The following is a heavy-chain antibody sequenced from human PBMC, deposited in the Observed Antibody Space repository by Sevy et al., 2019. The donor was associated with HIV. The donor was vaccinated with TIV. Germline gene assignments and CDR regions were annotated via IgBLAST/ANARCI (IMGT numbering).Heavy chain of an antibody. CDR3: ARGATFYSDSSGRVLSVLCASDI. D-gene: IGHD3-22*01. Sequence: GGSLRLSCVASGFTVSSNYMSWVRQAPGKGLEWVSIIFSGGGTYYADSVQGRFTISRDNSKNMVYLQMNSLRAEDTAVFYCARGATFYSDSSGRVLSVLCASDIWGRGTMVTVSS. CDR1: GFTVSSNY. CDR2: IFSGGGT. V-gene: IGHV3-53*01. J-gene: IGHJ3*02.